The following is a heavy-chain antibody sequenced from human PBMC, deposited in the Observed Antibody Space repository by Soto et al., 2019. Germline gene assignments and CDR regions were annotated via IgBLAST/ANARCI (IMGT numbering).Heavy chain of an antibody. CDR1: GYTFTGYY. D-gene: IGHD6-19*01. J-gene: IGHJ4*02. CDR3: ARSLSSGWVYFDY. CDR2: INPNSGGT. Sequence: QVQLVQSGAEVKKPGASVKVSCKASGYTFTGYYMHWVRPAPGQGLEWMGWINPNSGGTNYAQKFQGWVTMTRNTSISTAYMELSRLRSDDTAVYYCARSLSSGWVYFDYWGQGPLVTVSS. V-gene: IGHV1-2*04.